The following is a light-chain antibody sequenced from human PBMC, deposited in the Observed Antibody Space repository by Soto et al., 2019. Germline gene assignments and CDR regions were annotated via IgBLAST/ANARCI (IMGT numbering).Light chain of an antibody. CDR1: QDIRND. Sequence: AIQMTQSPSSLSVSVGDRVTITCRASQDIRNDLGWYQQKPGKAPKLLIYGTSNLQSGVPSRFSGSGSGTDFTLTTSSLQPEDFAIYYCLKDYISPYTFGQGTKLEIK. V-gene: IGKV1-6*01. J-gene: IGKJ2*01. CDR2: GTS. CDR3: LKDYISPYT.